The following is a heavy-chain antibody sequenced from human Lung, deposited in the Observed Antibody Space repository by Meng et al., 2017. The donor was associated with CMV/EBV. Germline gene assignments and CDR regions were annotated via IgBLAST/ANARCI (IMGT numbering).Heavy chain of an antibody. D-gene: IGHD6-19*01. J-gene: IGHJ4*01. CDR2: IFYTGRT. CDR1: RASISTSSFY. V-gene: IGHV4-39*07. CDR3: AESIAVAGDYYFDY. Sequence: SXTLSLTCTVSRASISTSSFYWGWIRQPPGKGLEWIGNIFYTGRTYYNPSLKSRVTISVDTSKNQFSLNLASVTAADTAFYYCAESIAVAGDYYFDYWG.